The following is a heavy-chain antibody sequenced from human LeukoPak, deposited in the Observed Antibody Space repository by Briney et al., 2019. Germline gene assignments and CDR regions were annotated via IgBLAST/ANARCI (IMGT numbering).Heavy chain of an antibody. CDR2: ISAYNGNT. Sequence: ASVKVPCKASGGTFSSYAISWVRQAPGQGLEWMGWISAYNGNTNYAQKLQGRVTMTTDTSTSTAYMELRSLRSDDTAVYYCARDDCSGGSCYDYWGQGTLVTVSS. J-gene: IGHJ4*02. CDR3: ARDDCSGGSCYDY. V-gene: IGHV1-18*01. CDR1: GGTFSSYA. D-gene: IGHD2-15*01.